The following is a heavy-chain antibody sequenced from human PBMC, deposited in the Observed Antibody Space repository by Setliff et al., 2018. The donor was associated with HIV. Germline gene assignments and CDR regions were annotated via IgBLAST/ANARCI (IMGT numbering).Heavy chain of an antibody. V-gene: IGHV4-34*01. J-gene: IGHJ4*02. CDR2: IYHSGST. D-gene: IGHD3-3*01. CDR1: GGSFRGFY. Sequence: ASETLSLTCAVYGGSFRGFYCSWIRQPPGKGLEWIGEIYHSGSTKYNPSLKSRVTISVDKSKNQFSLNLTSVTAADTAVYYCARGGAFWSGYYGFDYWGQGTLVTVSS. CDR3: ARGGAFWSGYYGFDY.